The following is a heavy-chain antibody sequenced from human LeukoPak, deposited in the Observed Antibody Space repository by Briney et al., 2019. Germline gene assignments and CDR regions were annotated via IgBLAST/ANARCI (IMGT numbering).Heavy chain of an antibody. D-gene: IGHD6-19*01. Sequence: GGSLRLSCAASGFTFSSYSMNWVRQAPGRGLEWVSSISSSSSYIYYADSVKGRFTISRDNAKNSLYLQMNSLRAEDTAVYYCGREMVAGTGNAFDIWGQGTMVTVSS. V-gene: IGHV3-21*01. J-gene: IGHJ3*02. CDR2: ISSSSSYI. CDR1: GFTFSSYS. CDR3: GREMVAGTGNAFDI.